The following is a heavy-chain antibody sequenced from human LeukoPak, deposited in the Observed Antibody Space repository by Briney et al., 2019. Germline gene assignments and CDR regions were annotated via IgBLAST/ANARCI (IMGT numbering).Heavy chain of an antibody. CDR1: GGSISSSSYY. V-gene: IGHV4-39*07. J-gene: IGHJ4*02. D-gene: IGHD7-27*01. CDR2: IYYSGST. Sequence: SETLSLTCTVSGGSISSSSYYWGWIRQPPGKGLEWIGSIYYSGSTYYNPSLKSRVTISVDTSKNQFSLKLSSVTAADTAVYYCARANWGEIDYWGQGTLVTVSS. CDR3: ARANWGEIDY.